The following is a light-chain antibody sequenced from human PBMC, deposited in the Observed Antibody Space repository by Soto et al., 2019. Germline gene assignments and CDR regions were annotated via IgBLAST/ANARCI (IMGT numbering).Light chain of an antibody. V-gene: IGKV1-12*01. J-gene: IGKJ1*01. CDR2: AAS. Sequence: DIQTTQSPSSVSASVGDRVTITCRASQDLTYWLAWYQQSTGKAPKCLIYAASIFQSEVPSRISCSGFRSNFTLTIHSLQPDDFATYYYLQDKNSPGTVGQGTNVDI. CDR3: LQDKNSPGT. CDR1: QDLTYW.